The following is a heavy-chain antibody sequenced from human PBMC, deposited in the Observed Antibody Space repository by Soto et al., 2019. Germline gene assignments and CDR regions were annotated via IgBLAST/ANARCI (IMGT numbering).Heavy chain of an antibody. J-gene: IGHJ4*02. CDR1: GGSISSYY. D-gene: IGHD1-26*01. V-gene: IGHV4-59*08. CDR3: ARRYGGNLDY. CDR2: IYYSRST. Sequence: SETLSLTCTVSGGSISSYYWSWSRQPPGKGLEWIGYIYYSRSTNHNPSLKSRVTISVDPSKNQFSLKLSSVPAADTAVYYCARRYGGNLDYWGQGTLVTVS.